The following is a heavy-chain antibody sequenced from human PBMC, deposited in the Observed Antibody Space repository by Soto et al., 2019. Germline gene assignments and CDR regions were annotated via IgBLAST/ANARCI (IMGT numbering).Heavy chain of an antibody. V-gene: IGHV4-59*01. CDR2: IYYSGST. D-gene: IGHD6-13*01. J-gene: IGHJ5*02. Sequence: PSETLSLTCTVSGGSISSYYWSWSRQPPVNVLEWIGYIYYSGSTNYNPSLKSRVTISVDTSKNQFSLKLSSVTAADTAVYYCARRVEVAAAGNINNWFDPWGQGTLVTVSS. CDR3: ARRVEVAAAGNINNWFDP. CDR1: GGSISSYY.